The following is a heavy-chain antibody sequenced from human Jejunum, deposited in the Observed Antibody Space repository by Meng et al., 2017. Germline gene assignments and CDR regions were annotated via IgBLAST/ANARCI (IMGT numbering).Heavy chain of an antibody. V-gene: IGHV4-34*01. CDR3: ARGRGGYDPHAFNI. D-gene: IGHD5-12*01. CDR1: GGSLSGYY. Sequence: QGQQHPWGAGRWKPLESLSLPCAVYGGSLSGYYWSWIRQAPGKGLEWIGEINYTGSATYNSSLKRRVTISVDTSKNHFSLRLSSVAAADTAVYYCARGRGGYDPHAFNIWGQGTMVTVSS. CDR2: INYTGSA. J-gene: IGHJ3*02.